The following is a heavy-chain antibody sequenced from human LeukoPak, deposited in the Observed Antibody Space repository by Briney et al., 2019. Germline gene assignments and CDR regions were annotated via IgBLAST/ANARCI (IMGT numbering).Heavy chain of an antibody. Sequence: GGSLRLSCAASGFTFSTYSMNWVRQTPGKGLEWVSSISGGREYIYYTDSVKGRFTISRDNAKNSLYLQMSSLRADDTAVYYCASGIYYASVHTWAPVWGQGTLGTVS. D-gene: IGHD3-10*01. CDR1: GFTFSTYS. V-gene: IGHV3-21*01. CDR2: ISGGREYI. J-gene: IGHJ4*02. CDR3: ASGIYYASVHTWAPV.